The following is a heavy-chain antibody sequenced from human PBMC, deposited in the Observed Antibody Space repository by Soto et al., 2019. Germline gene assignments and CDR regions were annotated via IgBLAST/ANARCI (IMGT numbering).Heavy chain of an antibody. J-gene: IGHJ5*02. CDR1: GGSISGYY. CDR2: MYNTGST. Sequence: SETLSLTCTVSGGSISGYYWSWIRQPPWKGLEWIGYMYNTGSTVYNPSFKSRVTISVDTSKSQFSLKLSSVTAADTAVYYCAKDSGYNYGYFRWFDPWGQGTLVTVSS. D-gene: IGHD5-18*01. V-gene: IGHV4-59*01. CDR3: AKDSGYNYGYFRWFDP.